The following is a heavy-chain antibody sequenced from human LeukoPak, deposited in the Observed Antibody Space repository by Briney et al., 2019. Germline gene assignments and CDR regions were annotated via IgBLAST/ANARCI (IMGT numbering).Heavy chain of an antibody. J-gene: IGHJ4*02. CDR1: GFTFSSYD. Sequence: GGSLRLSCAASGFTFSSYDMHWVRQAPGKGLEWVAVISYDGSNKYYADSVKGRFTISRDNSKNTLYLQMNSLRAEDTAVYYCAKDRDGYNIFDYWGQGTLVTVSS. V-gene: IGHV3-30*18. D-gene: IGHD5-24*01. CDR2: ISYDGSNK. CDR3: AKDRDGYNIFDY.